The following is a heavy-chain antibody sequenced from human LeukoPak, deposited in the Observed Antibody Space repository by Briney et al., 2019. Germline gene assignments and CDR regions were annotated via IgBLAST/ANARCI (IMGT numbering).Heavy chain of an antibody. V-gene: IGHV3-11*04. D-gene: IGHD1-26*01. CDR2: ISSSGSTI. CDR3: ARDRDIVGATPSGAFDI. CDR1: GFTFSDYY. Sequence: PGGSLRLSCAASGFTFSDYYMSWIRQAPGKGLEWVSYISSSGSTIYYADSVKGRFTISRDNAKNSLYLQVNSLRAEDTAVYYCARDRDIVGATPSGAFDIWGQGTMVTVSS. J-gene: IGHJ3*02.